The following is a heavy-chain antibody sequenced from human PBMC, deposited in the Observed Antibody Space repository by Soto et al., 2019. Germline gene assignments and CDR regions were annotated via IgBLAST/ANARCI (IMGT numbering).Heavy chain of an antibody. J-gene: IGHJ4*02. CDR1: GGFISSSSYY. V-gene: IGHV4-39*01. CDR3: ASLEHYDISGIMGPDY. D-gene: IGHD3-22*01. CDR2: IYYSGST. Sequence: PSAPQSLPCSVSGGFISSSSYYWGWIRQPPGKGLEWIGSIYYSGSTYYNPSLKTRVTISADTSKNRFSLKLNSVTASDTAVYYCASLEHYDISGIMGPDYWGQGTLVTVSS.